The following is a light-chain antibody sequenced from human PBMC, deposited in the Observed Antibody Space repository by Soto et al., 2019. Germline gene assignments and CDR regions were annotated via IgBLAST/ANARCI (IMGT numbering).Light chain of an antibody. J-gene: IGKJ5*01. CDR1: QSVSSSY. Sequence: EIVLTQSPGTLSLSPGERATLSCRASQSVSSSYFAWYQQKPGQAPRLLIYGASSRATGIPDRFSGSGSGTDFTLTISRLEPGDFAVYYCQQFDNSPPSTFGQGTRLEIK. CDR2: GAS. V-gene: IGKV3-20*01. CDR3: QQFDNSPPST.